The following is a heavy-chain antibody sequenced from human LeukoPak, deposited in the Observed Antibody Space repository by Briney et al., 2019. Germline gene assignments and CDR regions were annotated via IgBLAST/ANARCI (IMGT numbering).Heavy chain of an antibody. CDR3: ARADRDCSSTSCYTDAFDI. D-gene: IGHD2-2*02. J-gene: IGHJ3*02. V-gene: IGHV3-13*01. CDR1: GFTLGSYD. Sequence: GALRLSCAASGFTLGSYDMHWVRQATGKGVEVVSAIGTAGDTYYPGSVKGRFTISRENAKNSLYLQMKSLRAGDTAVYYCARADRDCSSTSCYTDAFDIWGQGTMVTVSS. CDR2: IGTAGDT.